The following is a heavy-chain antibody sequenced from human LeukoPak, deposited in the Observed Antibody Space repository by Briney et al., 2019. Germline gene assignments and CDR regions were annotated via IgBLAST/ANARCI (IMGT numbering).Heavy chain of an antibody. Sequence: GGSLRLSCAASGFTVSSNSMTWVRQAPGKGLEWVSLIYSGGSTYYADSVKGRFTISRDNSKNTLYLQMNSLRAEDTAVYYCAKGGSSSWDYFDYWGQGTLVTVSS. CDR2: IYSGGST. V-gene: IGHV3-53*01. CDR3: AKGGSSSWDYFDY. J-gene: IGHJ4*02. CDR1: GFTVSSNS. D-gene: IGHD6-13*01.